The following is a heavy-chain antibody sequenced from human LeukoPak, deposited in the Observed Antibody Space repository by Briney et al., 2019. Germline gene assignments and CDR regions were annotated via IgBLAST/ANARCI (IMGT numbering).Heavy chain of an antibody. D-gene: IGHD1-1*01. CDR2: IIPIFGTA. CDR1: GGTFSSYA. J-gene: IGHJ6*03. V-gene: IGHV1-69*05. Sequence: GSSVKVSCKASGGTFSSYAISWVRQAPGQGLEWMGGIIPIFGTANYAQKFQGRVTITTDESTSTAYMELSSLRSEDTAVYYCARAPVQLERYDHYYYYMDVWGKGTTVTVSS. CDR3: ARAPVQLERYDHYYYYMDV.